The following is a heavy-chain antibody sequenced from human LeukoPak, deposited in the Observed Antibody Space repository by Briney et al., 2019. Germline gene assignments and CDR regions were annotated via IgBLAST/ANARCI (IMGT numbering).Heavy chain of an antibody. CDR1: GYTFTGYY. Sequence: ASVMASCKASGYTFTGYYVHWVRQAPGQGLEWMGWINPNSGGTNYAQKFQGRVSMTRDTSISTAYMELIRLRSDDTAVYYCARAVPWYYDYVWGSYRFVGIDTNYFDYWGQGTLVTVSS. CDR3: ARAVPWYYDYVWGSYRFVGIDTNYFDY. CDR2: INPNSGGT. D-gene: IGHD3-16*02. V-gene: IGHV1-2*02. J-gene: IGHJ4*02.